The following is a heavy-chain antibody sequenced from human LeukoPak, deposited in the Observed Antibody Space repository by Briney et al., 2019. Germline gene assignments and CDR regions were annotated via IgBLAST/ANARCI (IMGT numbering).Heavy chain of an antibody. D-gene: IGHD3-10*01. CDR3: ARDPGDYYGSGSSDAFDI. V-gene: IGHV3-23*01. J-gene: IGHJ3*02. CDR2: IISSGGYT. CDR1: GFTFRSYA. Sequence: PGGSLRLSCAASGFTFRSYAMQWVRQAPGRGLEWLSSIISSGGYTYYADSVKGRFTVSRDNSKNTLYLQMNSLRAEDTAVYYCARDPGDYYGSGSSDAFDIWGQGTMVTVSS.